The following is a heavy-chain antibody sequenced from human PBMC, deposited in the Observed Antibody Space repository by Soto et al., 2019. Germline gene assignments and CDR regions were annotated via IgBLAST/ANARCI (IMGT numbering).Heavy chain of an antibody. CDR2: INPANGNT. D-gene: IGHD1-26*01. CDR1: GFTFSDTL. CDR3: ARHIVSVGPRANDAFDV. J-gene: IGHJ3*01. Sequence: QVQLVQSGAELKKPGASVNISCQASGFTFSDTLINWVRQGPGQRLEWMGWINPANGNTRYSEPFQGRVTISSLSSASTAYVALSDLTSEDTAVYYCARHIVSVGPRANDAFDVWGQGTMITVSS. V-gene: IGHV1-3*01.